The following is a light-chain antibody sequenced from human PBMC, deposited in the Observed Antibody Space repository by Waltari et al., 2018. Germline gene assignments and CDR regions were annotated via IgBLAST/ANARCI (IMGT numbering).Light chain of an antibody. Sequence: QPVLTLPPSASGTPGQVVSFSCSGSSSHVGNNYVHWYQQLPGTAPKLLIDKNDQRPSGVPDRFFGSKSGTSASLVISGLRSEDEGHYTCATWDDSLNSWVFGGGTKLTIL. CDR3: ATWDDSLNSWV. V-gene: IGLV1-47*01. CDR1: SSHVGNNY. CDR2: KND. J-gene: IGLJ3*02.